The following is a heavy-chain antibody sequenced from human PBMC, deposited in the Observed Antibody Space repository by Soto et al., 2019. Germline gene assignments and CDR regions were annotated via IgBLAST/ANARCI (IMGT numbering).Heavy chain of an antibody. Sequence: QVQLVESGGGVVQPGRSLRLSCAASGFTFSSYGIHWVRQAPGKGLEWVAVISYDGSNKYYADSVKGRFTISRDDSKNTRYLQMNSLRAEDTAVYYCEKQGLPNHNWFDPWGQGTVVTVSS. CDR3: EKQGLPNHNWFDP. D-gene: IGHD2-15*01. V-gene: IGHV3-30*18. CDR1: GFTFSSYG. J-gene: IGHJ5*02. CDR2: ISYDGSNK.